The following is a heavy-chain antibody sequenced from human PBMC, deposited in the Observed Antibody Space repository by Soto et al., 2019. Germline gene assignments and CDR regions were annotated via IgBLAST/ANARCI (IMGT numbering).Heavy chain of an antibody. CDR3: ARRRSSRWDSEYFDL. CDR1: GERVSSYG. Sequence: APVEISCKACGERVSSYGISWLLQTPGQGLEWMGWISAYNGNTNYAQKLQGRVTMTTDTSTSTAYMELRSLRSDDTAVYYCARRRSSRWDSEYFDLRGRGTLVPVSS. J-gene: IGHJ2*01. CDR2: ISAYNGNT. V-gene: IGHV1-18*04. D-gene: IGHD6-13*01.